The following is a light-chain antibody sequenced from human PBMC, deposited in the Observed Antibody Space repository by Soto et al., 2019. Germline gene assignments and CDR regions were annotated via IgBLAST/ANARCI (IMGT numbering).Light chain of an antibody. J-gene: IGLJ1*01. CDR3: TSCITANTRCV. CDR2: EVN. CDR1: SSDIGRYNY. Sequence: QSVLTQPASVSGSPGQSITISCTGTSSDIGRYNYVSWFQQHPDKVPKLVIFEVNYRPSGVSDRFSGSKSGNTASLTITGLQAEDEADYYCTSCITANTRCVFGSGTKVTVL. V-gene: IGLV2-14*01.